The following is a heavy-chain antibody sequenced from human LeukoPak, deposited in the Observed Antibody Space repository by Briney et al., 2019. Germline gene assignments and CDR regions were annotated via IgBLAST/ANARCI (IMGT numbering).Heavy chain of an antibody. CDR3: AREYPPHYDILTGYYYGMDV. D-gene: IGHD3-9*01. Sequence: GGSLRLSCAASGFTFSSYSMNWVRQAPGKGLEWVSSISSSSSYIYYADSVKGRFTISRDNAKNSLYLQMNSLRAEDTAVYYCAREYPPHYDILTGYYYGMDVWGQGTTVTVSS. CDR1: GFTFSSYS. CDR2: ISSSSSYI. V-gene: IGHV3-21*01. J-gene: IGHJ6*02.